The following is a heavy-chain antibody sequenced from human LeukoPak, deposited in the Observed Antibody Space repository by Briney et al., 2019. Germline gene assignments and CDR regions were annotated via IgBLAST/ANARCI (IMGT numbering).Heavy chain of an antibody. Sequence: QPGGSLRLSCAASGFPFSSYAMSWVRQAPGKGLEWVSAISGSGGSTYYADSVKGRFTISRDNSKNTLYLQMNSLRAEDTAVYYCAKGPYDYVWGSYSDYWGQGTLVTVSS. CDR2: ISGSGGST. V-gene: IGHV3-23*01. CDR1: GFPFSSYA. D-gene: IGHD3-16*01. CDR3: AKGPYDYVWGSYSDY. J-gene: IGHJ4*02.